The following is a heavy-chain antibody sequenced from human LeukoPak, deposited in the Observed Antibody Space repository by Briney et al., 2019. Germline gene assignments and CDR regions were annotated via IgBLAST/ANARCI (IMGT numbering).Heavy chain of an antibody. CDR3: ARVATLYSSGVFNWFDP. J-gene: IGHJ5*02. CDR2: IIPIPGIA. V-gene: IGHV1-69*02. CDR1: GGTFISYT. Sequence: ASVKVSCKASGGTFISYTISWVRQAPGQGLEWMGRIIPIPGIANYAQKFQGRVTITADKSTSTAYMELSSLRSEDTAVYYCARVATLYSSGVFNWFDPWGQGTLVTVSS. D-gene: IGHD6-19*01.